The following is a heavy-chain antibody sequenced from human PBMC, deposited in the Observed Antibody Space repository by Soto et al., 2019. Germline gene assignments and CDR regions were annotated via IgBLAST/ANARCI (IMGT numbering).Heavy chain of an antibody. CDR3: AKDTNGDDGGGCEM. D-gene: IGHD2-8*01. J-gene: IGHJ3*02. V-gene: IGHV3-23*01. CDR1: GFTFSNYA. Sequence: EVQLLESGGALVQPGGSLRLSCEASGFTFSNYAMSWVRQAPGRGPEWVAGISSSGGSTYYADSVKGRFTISRDHSKNTLSLQMNSLRAEDTAVYYCAKDTNGDDGGGCEMWGQGTMVTVSS. CDR2: ISSSGGST.